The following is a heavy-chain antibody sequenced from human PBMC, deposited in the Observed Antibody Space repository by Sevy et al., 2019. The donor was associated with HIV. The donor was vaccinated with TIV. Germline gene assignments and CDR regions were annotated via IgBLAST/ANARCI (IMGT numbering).Heavy chain of an antibody. CDR3: ARDRTSASSMVQAYYYYYYGMDV. D-gene: IGHD3-10*01. V-gene: IGHV3-48*01. CDR1: GFTFSSYS. J-gene: IGHJ6*02. Sequence: GGSLRLSCAASGFTFSSYSMNWVRQAPGKGLEWVSYISSSSSTIYYADSVKGRFTISRDNAKNSLYLQMNSLRAEDTAVYYCARDRTSASSMVQAYYYYYYGMDVWGQGTTVTVSS. CDR2: ISSSSSTI.